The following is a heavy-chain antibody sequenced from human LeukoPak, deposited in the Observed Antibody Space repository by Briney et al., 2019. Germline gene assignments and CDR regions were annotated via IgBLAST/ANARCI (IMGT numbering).Heavy chain of an antibody. CDR3: AKDPADFWSGGGGPNWFDP. Sequence: PGGSLRLSCAASGFTFSSYGMHWVRQAPGKGLEWVAFIRYDGSNKYYADSVKGRFTISRDNSKNTLYLQMNSLRAEDTAVYYCAKDPADFWSGGGGPNWFDPWGQGTLVTVSS. CDR1: GFTFSSYG. CDR2: IRYDGSNK. V-gene: IGHV3-30*02. D-gene: IGHD3-3*01. J-gene: IGHJ5*02.